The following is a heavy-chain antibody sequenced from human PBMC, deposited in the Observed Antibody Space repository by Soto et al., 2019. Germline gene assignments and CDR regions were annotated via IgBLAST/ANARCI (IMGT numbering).Heavy chain of an antibody. CDR2: INPNSGGT. CDR1: GYTFTGYY. J-gene: IGHJ4*02. CDR3: ARAPQSTVPFDY. D-gene: IGHD4-4*01. V-gene: IGHV1-2*04. Sequence: ASVKVSCKASGYTFTGYYVHWVRQAPGQGLEWMGWINPNSGGTNYAQKFQGWVTMTRDTSISTAYMELSRLRSDDTAVYYCARAPQSTVPFDYWGQGTLVTVSS.